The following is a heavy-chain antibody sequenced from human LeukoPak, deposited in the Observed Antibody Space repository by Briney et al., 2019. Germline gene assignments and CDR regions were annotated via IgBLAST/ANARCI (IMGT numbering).Heavy chain of an antibody. CDR1: GGSFSGYY. J-gene: IGHJ6*02. CDR2: INHSGST. D-gene: IGHD2-21*02. Sequence: SETLSLTCAVYGGSFSGYYWSWIRQPPGKGLEWIGEINHSGSTNYNPSLKSRVTILVDTSKNQFSLKLSSVTAADTAVYYCARRRFVTLDVWGQGTTVTVSS. CDR3: ARRRFVTLDV. V-gene: IGHV4-34*01.